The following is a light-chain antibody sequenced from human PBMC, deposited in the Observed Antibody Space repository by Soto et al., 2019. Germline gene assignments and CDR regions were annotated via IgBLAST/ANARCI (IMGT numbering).Light chain of an antibody. CDR3: SSYTSSSTPC. J-gene: IGLJ1*01. V-gene: IGLV2-14*01. CDR2: DVS. CDR1: SSDVGGYNY. Sequence: QSALTQPASVSGSPGQSITISCTGTSSDVGGYNYVSWYQQHPGKAPKLMIYDVSNRPSGVSNRFSGSKSRNTASLTISGLQAEDEADYYCSSYTSSSTPCFGTGTKLTVL.